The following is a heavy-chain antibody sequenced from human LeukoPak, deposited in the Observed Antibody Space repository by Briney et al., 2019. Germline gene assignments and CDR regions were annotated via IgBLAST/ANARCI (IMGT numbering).Heavy chain of an antibody. CDR2: IYSSGST. Sequence: SSETLSLTCAVSGASISGSNYYWGWIRQPPGKGLEWIGNIYSSGSTYYNASLQSRVTISIDTSKNQFSLRLNSVTAADTAMYYCAKSGGYGLIDYWGQGTRVTVSS. CDR1: GASISGSNYY. D-gene: IGHD1-26*01. V-gene: IGHV4-39*01. J-gene: IGHJ4*02. CDR3: AKSGGYGLIDY.